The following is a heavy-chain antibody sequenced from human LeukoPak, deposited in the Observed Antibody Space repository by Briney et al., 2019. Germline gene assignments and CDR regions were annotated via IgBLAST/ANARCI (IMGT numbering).Heavy chain of an antibody. V-gene: IGHV4-39*07. CDR1: GGSISSSSYY. CDR3: ARSFRNIGKEAAFDI. D-gene: IGHD2/OR15-2a*01. Sequence: PSETLSLTCTVSGGSISSSSYYWGWIRQPPGKGLEWIGSIYYSGSTYYNPSLKSRVTISVDTSKNQFSLKLSSVTAADTAVYYCARSFRNIGKEAAFDIWGQGTMVTVSS. J-gene: IGHJ3*02. CDR2: IYYSGST.